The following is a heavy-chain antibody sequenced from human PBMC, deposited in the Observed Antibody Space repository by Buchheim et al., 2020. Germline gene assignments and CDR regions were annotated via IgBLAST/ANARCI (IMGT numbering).Heavy chain of an antibody. J-gene: IGHJ5*02. CDR2: IVGSGSTT. D-gene: IGHD3-22*01. V-gene: IGHV3-23*04. CDR1: GFTFPSYA. Sequence: EVQLVESGGHFVQPGGSLRLSCVASGFTFPSYAMIWVRQAPGKGLEWVSAIVGSGSTTSYADSVRGRFNISRDNSKDTLYLQMNSLRVEDTARYFCAKTLRGSYYYDATGYSSDSWGQGTL. CDR3: AKTLRGSYYYDATGYSSDS.